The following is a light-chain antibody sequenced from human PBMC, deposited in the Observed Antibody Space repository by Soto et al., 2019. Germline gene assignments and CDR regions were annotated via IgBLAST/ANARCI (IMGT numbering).Light chain of an antibody. CDR3: SSYAGTNNDYV. CDR2: EGN. V-gene: IGLV2-8*01. Sequence: QSVLTQPPSASGSPGQSVTISCTGTSSDVGGYKYVSWYQQHPGKVPKLIIYEGNKRPSGVPDRFSGSKSGNTASLTLSGLQAEDEADYYCSSYAGTNNDYVFGTGTKLTVL. J-gene: IGLJ1*01. CDR1: SSDVGGYKY.